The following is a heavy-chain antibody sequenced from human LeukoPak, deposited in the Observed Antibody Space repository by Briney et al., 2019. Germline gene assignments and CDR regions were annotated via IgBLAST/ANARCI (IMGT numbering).Heavy chain of an antibody. CDR1: GYSFTTYW. J-gene: IGHJ4*02. CDR3: ARHESCGGNWGGTDY. D-gene: IGHD7-27*01. V-gene: IGHV5-51*01. Sequence: GESLKTSCRGSGYSFTTYWIGWVRQMPGKGLEWMGIIYPGDSHTRYTPSFQGQVTISADKSISTAYLQWSSLKASDTAMYYCARHESCGGNWGGTDYWGQGTLVTVSS. CDR2: IYPGDSHT.